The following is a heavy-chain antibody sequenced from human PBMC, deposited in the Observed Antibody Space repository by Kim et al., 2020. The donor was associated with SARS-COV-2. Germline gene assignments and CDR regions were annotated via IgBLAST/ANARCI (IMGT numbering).Heavy chain of an antibody. D-gene: IGHD3-3*01. CDR2: NK. V-gene: IGHV3-30*01. J-gene: IGHJ4*02. Sequence: NKYDVESVKGRFTTSRDNSKNTRYLQMNSRRAEDTAVYYCARDLGGYFDYWGQGTLVTVSS. CDR3: ARDLGGYFDY.